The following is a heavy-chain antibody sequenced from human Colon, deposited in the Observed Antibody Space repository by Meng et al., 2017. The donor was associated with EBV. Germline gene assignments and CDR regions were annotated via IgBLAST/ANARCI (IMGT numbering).Heavy chain of an antibody. Sequence: QGRLQVSGPGLVKPSQTLSLTCTVSVGSINSGDYYWSWIRQPPGKGLEWIGYIYYTGSTYYNPSLKSRVTISMDTSKNQFSLRLSSVTAADTAVYYCARNYYFDYWGQGTLVTVSS. J-gene: IGHJ4*02. CDR3: ARNYYFDY. CDR1: VGSINSGDYY. CDR2: IYYTGST. V-gene: IGHV4-30-4*01.